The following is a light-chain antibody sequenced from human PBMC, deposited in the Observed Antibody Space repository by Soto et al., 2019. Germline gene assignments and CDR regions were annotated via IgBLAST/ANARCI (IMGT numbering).Light chain of an antibody. V-gene: IGKV3-11*01. CDR2: DTS. CDR1: QTVGSY. CDR3: QQYGSSPRT. Sequence: EIVLTQSPATLSLSPGERSTLSVRASQTVGSYLAWFRQTPGQAPRLLIYDTSIRATGIPARFSGSGSGTDFTLTISSLEAEDFAVYYCQQYGSSPRTFGQGTKVDIK. J-gene: IGKJ1*01.